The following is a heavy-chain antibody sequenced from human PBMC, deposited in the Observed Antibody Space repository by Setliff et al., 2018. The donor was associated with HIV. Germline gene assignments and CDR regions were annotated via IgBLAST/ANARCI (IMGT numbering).Heavy chain of an antibody. J-gene: IGHJ6*02. CDR1: GYTFTSYA. CDR3: ATRGERLYFYGMDV. Sequence: ASVKVSCKASGYTFTSYAVNWVRQAPGQGLEWVGWIHTNTGDPTYAQGFTGRFVFSFDTSVSTAYLQISGLKAEDTAVYYCATRGERLYFYGMDVWGQGTTVTVSS. D-gene: IGHD1-26*01. V-gene: IGHV7-4-1*02. CDR2: IHTNTGDP.